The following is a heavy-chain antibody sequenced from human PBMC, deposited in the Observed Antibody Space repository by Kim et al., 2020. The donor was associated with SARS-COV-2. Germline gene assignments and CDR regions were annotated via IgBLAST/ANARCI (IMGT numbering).Heavy chain of an antibody. CDR2: K. CDR3: ARDCGGDCYTY. V-gene: IGHV3-7*01. J-gene: IGHJ4*02. D-gene: IGHD2-21*01. Sequence: KYHVASVRGRFTVSRDNAKNSLFLQMNSLRAEDTAVYYCARDCGGDCYTYWGQGTLVTVSS.